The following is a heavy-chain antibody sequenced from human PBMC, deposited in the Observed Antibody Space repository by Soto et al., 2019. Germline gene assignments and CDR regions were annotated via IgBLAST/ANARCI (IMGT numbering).Heavy chain of an antibody. J-gene: IGHJ6*02. CDR2: IDPSDSYT. V-gene: IGHV5-10-1*01. Sequence: PGWSLKISCNGSGYSFTSYWISWVRQMPGKVLEWMGRIDPSDSYTNYSPSFQVHVTISADKSISTAYLQWSSLKASDTAMYYCARLTIFGVVDYYYGMDVWGQGTTVTVSS. D-gene: IGHD3-3*01. CDR3: ARLTIFGVVDYYYGMDV. CDR1: GYSFTSYW.